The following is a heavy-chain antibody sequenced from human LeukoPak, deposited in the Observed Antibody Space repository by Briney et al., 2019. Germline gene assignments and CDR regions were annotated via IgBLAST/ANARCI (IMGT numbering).Heavy chain of an antibody. Sequence: GGSLRLSCAASGFTFTSYTMNWVRQVPGKGLEWVSYISSGGTTIYYADAVKGRFTISRDNAKKSLWLQMNSLRAEDTAVYYCARAYDWSYSYYMDVWGKGITVTVSS. J-gene: IGHJ6*03. D-gene: IGHD3-16*01. V-gene: IGHV3-48*04. CDR1: GFTFTSYT. CDR3: ARAYDWSYSYYMDV. CDR2: ISSGGTTI.